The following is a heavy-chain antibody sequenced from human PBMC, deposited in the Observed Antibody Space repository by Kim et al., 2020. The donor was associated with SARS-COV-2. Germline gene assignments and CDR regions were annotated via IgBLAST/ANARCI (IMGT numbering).Heavy chain of an antibody. CDR1: GGSISRYY. Sequence: SETLSLTCTVSGGSISRYYWSWIRQPPGKGLEWIGYIYYSGSTNYSPSLKSRVTISVDTSKKQFSLKVRSVTAADTAVYYCARVGYSGYGHYDHWGQGILVTVSS. V-gene: IGHV4-59*01. CDR3: ARVGYSGYGHYDH. J-gene: IGHJ4*02. CDR2: IYYSGST. D-gene: IGHD5-12*01.